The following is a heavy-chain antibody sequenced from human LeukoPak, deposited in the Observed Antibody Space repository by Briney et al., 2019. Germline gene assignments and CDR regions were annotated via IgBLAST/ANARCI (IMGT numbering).Heavy chain of an antibody. V-gene: IGHV3-64*01. Sequence: GGSLRLSCAASGFTFSSYAMHWVRQAPGKGLEYVSAISSNGGSTYYANSVKGRFTISRDNSKNTLYLQMSSLRAEDMAVYYCARAWRYCSSTSCYMDYWGQGTLVTVSS. CDR2: ISSNGGST. J-gene: IGHJ4*02. CDR1: GFTFSSYA. D-gene: IGHD2-2*02. CDR3: ARAWRYCSSTSCYMDY.